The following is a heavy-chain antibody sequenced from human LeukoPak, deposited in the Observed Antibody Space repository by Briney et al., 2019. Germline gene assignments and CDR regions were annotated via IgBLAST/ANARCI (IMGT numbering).Heavy chain of an antibody. CDR2: SSSSDDGK. D-gene: IGHD3-10*01. CDR3: ARAYGSGSYYQFDY. CDR1: GLSLNNYA. J-gene: IGHJ4*02. Sequence: GGSLRLSCTASGLSLNNYAMSWVRQVPGKGLEWVSASSSSDDGKWYAESVKGRFTISRDNAKNSLYLQMNSLRAEDTALYYCARAYGSGSYYQFDYWGQGTLVTVSS. V-gene: IGHV3-20*04.